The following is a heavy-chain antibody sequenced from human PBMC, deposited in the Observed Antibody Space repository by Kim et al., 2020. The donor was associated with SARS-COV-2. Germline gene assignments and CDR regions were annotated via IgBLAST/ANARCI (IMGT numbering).Heavy chain of an antibody. D-gene: IGHD3-10*01. V-gene: IGHV4-31*03. CDR3: ARDLSLLRFGGGWFDP. CDR2: IYYSGST. Sequence: SETLSLTCTVSGGSISSGGYYWSWIRQHPGKGLEWIGYIYYSGSTYYNPSLKSRVTISVDTSKNQFSLKLSSVTAADTAVYYCARDLSLLRFGGGWFDPWGQGTLVTVSS. CDR1: GGSISSGGYY. J-gene: IGHJ5*02.